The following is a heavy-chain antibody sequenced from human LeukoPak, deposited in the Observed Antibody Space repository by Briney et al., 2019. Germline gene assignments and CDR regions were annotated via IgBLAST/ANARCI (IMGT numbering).Heavy chain of an antibody. D-gene: IGHD1-20*01. CDR3: ARCSELTGGAFDI. Sequence: GGSLRLSCAASGFTFSSYWMHWVRQAPGKGLVWVSRINSDGSSTSYADSVKGRLTISRDKAKNSLYLQMNSLRAEDTAVYYCARCSELTGGAFDIWGQGTMVTVSS. CDR2: INSDGSST. V-gene: IGHV3-74*01. J-gene: IGHJ3*02. CDR1: GFTFSSYW.